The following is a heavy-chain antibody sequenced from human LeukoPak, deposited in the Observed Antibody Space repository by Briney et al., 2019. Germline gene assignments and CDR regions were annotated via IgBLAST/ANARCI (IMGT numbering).Heavy chain of an antibody. Sequence: PSQTLSLTCTVSGGSISSGSYYWSWIRQPAGKGLEWIGRIYTSGSTNYSPSLKSRVTISVDTSKNQFSLKLSSVTAADTAVYYCARDPHRGYYSTPYFDYWGQGTLVTVSS. D-gene: IGHD3-22*01. CDR2: IYTSGST. CDR3: ARDPHRGYYSTPYFDY. CDR1: GGSISSGSYY. V-gene: IGHV4-61*02. J-gene: IGHJ4*02.